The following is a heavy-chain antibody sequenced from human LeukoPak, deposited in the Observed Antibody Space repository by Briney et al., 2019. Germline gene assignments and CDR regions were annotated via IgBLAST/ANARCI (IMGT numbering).Heavy chain of an antibody. CDR1: GGSISRYY. CDR2: ISYSGNT. CDR3: ARQTLFEN. D-gene: IGHD3-10*02. V-gene: IGHV4-59*08. J-gene: IGHJ4*02. Sequence: SETLSLTCIVSGGSISRYYWSWIRQPPGKGLEWLGYISYSGNTKYNPSLQSRVTLSVDTSKNQFSLKLSSVTAADTAVYYCARQTLFENWGQGTLVTVSS.